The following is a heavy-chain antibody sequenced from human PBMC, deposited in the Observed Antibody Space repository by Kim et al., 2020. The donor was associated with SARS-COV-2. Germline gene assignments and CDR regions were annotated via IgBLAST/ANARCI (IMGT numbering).Heavy chain of an antibody. CDR1: GFTFSSCA. Sequence: GGSLRLSCAASGFTFSSCAIHWVRQAPGKGLEWVAVISYDGSNKNYADSVKGRFTISRDNSKNTLYLQMNSLRAEDTALYYCARDPWPRLPGRTYYY. CDR3: ARDPWPRLPGRTYYY. CDR2: ISYDGSNK. J-gene: IGHJ6*01. V-gene: IGHV3-30-3*01. D-gene: IGHD1-1*01.